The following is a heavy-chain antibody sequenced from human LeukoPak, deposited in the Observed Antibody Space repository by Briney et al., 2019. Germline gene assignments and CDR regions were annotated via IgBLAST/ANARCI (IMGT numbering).Heavy chain of an antibody. D-gene: IGHD3-10*01. CDR2: IYTSGST. CDR3: ARDTYYYGSGSLYFDY. J-gene: IGHJ4*02. Sequence: SETLSLTCTVSGYSISSGYYWGWIRQPPGRGLECIGRIYTSGSTNYNPSLKSRVTMSIDTSKNQFSLKLSSVTAADTAVYYCARDTYYYGSGSLYFDYWGQGTLVTVSS. CDR1: GYSISSGYY. V-gene: IGHV4-38-2*02.